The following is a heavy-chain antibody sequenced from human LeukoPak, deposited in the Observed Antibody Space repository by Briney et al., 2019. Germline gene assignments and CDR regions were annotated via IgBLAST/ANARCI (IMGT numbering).Heavy chain of an antibody. CDR3: TRGPIQLWIHNAMDV. J-gene: IGHJ6*02. CDR1: GFTFDDYA. Sequence: GGSLRLSCTTSGFTFDDYAMSWVRQAPGKGLEWVGFIRSKAYGGTIEYAASVKGRFTISRDDSKSIAYLQMNSLKIEDTALYYCTRGPIQLWIHNAMDVWGQGTTVAVSS. V-gene: IGHV3-49*04. CDR2: IRSKAYGGTI. D-gene: IGHD5-18*01.